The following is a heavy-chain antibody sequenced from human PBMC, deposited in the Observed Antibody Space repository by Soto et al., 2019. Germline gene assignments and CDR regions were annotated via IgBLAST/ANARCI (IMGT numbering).Heavy chain of an antibody. J-gene: IGHJ6*02. CDR1: GYSFTSYW. CDR2: IDPSDSYT. V-gene: IGHV5-10-1*01. Sequence: RGESLKISCKGSGYSFTSYWISWVRQMPGKGLEWMGRIDPSDSYTNYSPPFQGHVTISADKSISTAYLQWSSLKASDTAMYYCARRGGKLGYYSGMDVWGQGTTVTVYS. D-gene: IGHD6-6*01. CDR3: ARRGGKLGYYSGMDV.